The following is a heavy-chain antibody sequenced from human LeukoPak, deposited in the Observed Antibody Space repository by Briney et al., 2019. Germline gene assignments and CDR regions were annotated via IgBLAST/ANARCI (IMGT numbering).Heavy chain of an antibody. V-gene: IGHV1-46*01. Sequence: ASVKVSCKASGGSFTFTSHAISWVRQAPGQGLEWMGIINPSGGSTSYAQKFQGRVTMTRDMSTSTVYMELSSLRSEDTAVYYCASLTTSEAYWGQGTLVTVSS. CDR2: INPSGGST. D-gene: IGHD4-17*01. CDR1: GGSFTFTSHA. CDR3: ASLTTSEAY. J-gene: IGHJ4*02.